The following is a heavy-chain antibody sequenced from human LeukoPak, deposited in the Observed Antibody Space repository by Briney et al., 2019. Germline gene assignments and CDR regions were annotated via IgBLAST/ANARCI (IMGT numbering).Heavy chain of an antibody. Sequence: PSETLSLTCTVSGGSISRSSYYWGWIRQPPGKGLEWIGSMYNSGSTYYNPSLQSRVTISVDTSKNQFSLKLSSVIAADTALYYCARFETRGTGDFDNWGQGTLVTVSS. CDR1: GGSISRSSYY. V-gene: IGHV4-39*01. J-gene: IGHJ4*02. CDR2: MYNSGST. D-gene: IGHD3/OR15-3a*01. CDR3: ARFETRGTGDFDN.